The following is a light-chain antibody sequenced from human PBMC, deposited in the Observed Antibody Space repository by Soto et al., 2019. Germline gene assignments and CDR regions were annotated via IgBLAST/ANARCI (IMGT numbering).Light chain of an antibody. CDR1: SSNIGSNP. V-gene: IGLV1-44*01. Sequence: QSVLTQPPSASGTPGQRVTISCSGSSSNIGSNPVNWYSQLPGTAPKLLIYSNNQRPSGVPDRLSGSKSGTSASLAISGLQSEDEADYYCAAWDDSLNGWVFGGGTKLTVL. CDR2: SNN. J-gene: IGLJ3*02. CDR3: AAWDDSLNGWV.